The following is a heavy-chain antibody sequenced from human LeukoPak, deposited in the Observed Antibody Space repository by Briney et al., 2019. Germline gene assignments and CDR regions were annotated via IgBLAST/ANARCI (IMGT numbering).Heavy chain of an antibody. J-gene: IGHJ4*02. D-gene: IGHD4-23*01. CDR2: ISYDGSNK. Sequence: EAGGSLRLSCAASGFTFSSYGMHWVRQAPGKGLEWVAVISYDGSNKYYADSVKGRFTISRDNSKNTLYLQMNSLRAEDTAVYYCAKAFPLYGGKVIPDYWGQGTLVTVSS. CDR3: AKAFPLYGGKVIPDY. V-gene: IGHV3-30*18. CDR1: GFTFSSYG.